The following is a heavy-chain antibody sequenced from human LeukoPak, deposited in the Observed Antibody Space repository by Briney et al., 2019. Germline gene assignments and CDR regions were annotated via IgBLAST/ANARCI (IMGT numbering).Heavy chain of an antibody. CDR2: ISYDGSNK. Sequence: PGRSLRLSCAASGFTFSSYGMHWVRQAPGKGLEWVAVISYDGSNKYYADSVKGRFTISRDNSKNTLYLQMNSLRAEDTAVYYCARDREYYYYGMDVWGQGTTVTVSS. V-gene: IGHV3-30*03. CDR3: ARDREYYYYGMDV. J-gene: IGHJ6*02. CDR1: GFTFSSYG.